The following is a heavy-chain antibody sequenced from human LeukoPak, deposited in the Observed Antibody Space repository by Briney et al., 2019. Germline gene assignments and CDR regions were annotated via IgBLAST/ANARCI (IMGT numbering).Heavy chain of an antibody. CDR1: GFTFSAFA. J-gene: IGHJ4*02. D-gene: IGHD6-19*01. V-gene: IGHV3-23*01. CDR2: ITDDGYNT. Sequence: SGGSLRLSCAASGFTFSAFAMTWVRQAPGKGLEWVSTITDDGYNTYSADSVKGRITFSRDNSKNTLSLRLRSLRAEDTAVYYCAKDLSYTSGASDHWGQGTLVTVSS. CDR3: AKDLSYTSGASDH.